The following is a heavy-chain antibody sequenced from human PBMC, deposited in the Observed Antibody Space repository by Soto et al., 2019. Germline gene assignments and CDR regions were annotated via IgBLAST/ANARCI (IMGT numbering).Heavy chain of an antibody. CDR1: GGSISSGGFY. Sequence: SETLSLTCTVSGGSISSGGFYWSWIRQHPGKGLEWIGYVYYSGSTYYNPSLKSRVTISVDTSKNQFSLKLSSVTAADTAVYYFARLFGSGMDFWGQGTTVTGSS. CDR2: VYYSGST. J-gene: IGHJ6*02. V-gene: IGHV4-31*03. CDR3: ARLFGSGMDF. D-gene: IGHD3-10*01.